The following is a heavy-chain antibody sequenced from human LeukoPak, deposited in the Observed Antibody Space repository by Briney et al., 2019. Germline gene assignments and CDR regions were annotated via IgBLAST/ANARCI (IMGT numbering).Heavy chain of an antibody. D-gene: IGHD3-3*01. V-gene: IGHV3-72*01. Sequence: GGSLRLSCAASGFIFSDHNMDWVRQAPGKGLEWVGRIRNKANSYIIEDAASVRGRFTISRDDSKNSLFLQMNGLRAEVTAVYYCARDAGWSLDPWGQGTLVTVSS. CDR1: GFIFSDHN. J-gene: IGHJ5*02. CDR2: IRNKANSYII. CDR3: ARDAGWSLDP.